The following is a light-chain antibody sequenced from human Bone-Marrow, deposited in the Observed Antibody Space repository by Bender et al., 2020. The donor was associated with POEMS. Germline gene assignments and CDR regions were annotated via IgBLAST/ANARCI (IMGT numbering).Light chain of an antibody. CDR2: EVS. CDR1: SSDIGSYNY. Sequence: SALTQPASVSGSPGQSITISCTGTSSDIGSYNYVSWYQQHPGKAPKLIIYEVSNRPSGVPDRFSGSKSGNTASLTISGLQAEDEADYYCSSYTSSTTWVFGGGTKVTVL. V-gene: IGLV2-14*01. J-gene: IGLJ3*02. CDR3: SSYTSSTTWV.